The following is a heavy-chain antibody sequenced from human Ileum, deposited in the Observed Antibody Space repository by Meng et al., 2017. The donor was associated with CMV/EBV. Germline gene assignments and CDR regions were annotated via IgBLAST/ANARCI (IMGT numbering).Heavy chain of an antibody. Sequence: FTFSGSAMHWVGKAYGKGLEWVAHIRSNTHSYTSEYAASVKGRFTISRDDSKNTAYLQMNALKTEDTAVYYCTSHPNDYGGNSLHYWGQGTLVTVSS. J-gene: IGHJ4*02. CDR3: TSHPNDYGGNSLHY. D-gene: IGHD4-23*01. CDR2: IRSNTHSYTS. CDR1: FTFSGSA. V-gene: IGHV3-73*01.